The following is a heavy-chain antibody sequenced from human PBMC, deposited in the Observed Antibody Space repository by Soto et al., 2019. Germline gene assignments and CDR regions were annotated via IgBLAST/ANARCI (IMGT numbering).Heavy chain of an antibody. D-gene: IGHD2-15*01. CDR1: GGTSRSLS. CDR2: ITPLFGIP. Sequence: QVQLVQSGAEVKKPGSSVKVSCKASGGTSRSLSITWVRQAPGQGLEWMGGITPLFGIPNYPQKFQGRLTITADKSPGTAYLELSRLRSEDTAVYYCARDTHSAGGWFDTWGRGTLVTVSS. J-gene: IGHJ5*02. CDR3: ARDTHSAGGWFDT. V-gene: IGHV1-69*17.